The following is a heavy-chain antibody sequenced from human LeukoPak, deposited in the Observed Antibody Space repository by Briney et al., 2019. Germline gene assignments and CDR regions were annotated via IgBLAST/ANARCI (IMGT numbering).Heavy chain of an antibody. Sequence: EGSLRLSCAASGFTFSSYWMSWVRQAPGKGLEWVSSISSSSSYIYYADSVKGRFTISRDNAKNSLYLQMNSLRAEDTAVYYCARVVGQWPLYFDYWGQGTLVTVSS. J-gene: IGHJ4*02. CDR1: GFTFSSYW. CDR3: ARVVGQWPLYFDY. CDR2: ISSSSSYI. V-gene: IGHV3-21*01. D-gene: IGHD6-19*01.